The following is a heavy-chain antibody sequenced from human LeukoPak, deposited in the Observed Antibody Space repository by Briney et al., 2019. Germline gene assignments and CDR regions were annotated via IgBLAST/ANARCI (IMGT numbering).Heavy chain of an antibody. CDR2: INPNSGGT. V-gene: IGHV1-2*02. J-gene: IGHJ4*02. Sequence: AASVKVSCKASGYTFTGYYMHWVRQAPGQGLEWMGWINPNSGGTNYAQKFQGRVTMTRDTSISTAYMELSRLRSDDTAMYYCARDRVFADFDYWGQGTLVTVSS. CDR3: ARDRVFADFDY. CDR1: GYTFTGYY. D-gene: IGHD2-21*01.